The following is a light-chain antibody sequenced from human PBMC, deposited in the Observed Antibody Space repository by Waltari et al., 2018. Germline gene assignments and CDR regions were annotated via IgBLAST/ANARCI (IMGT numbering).Light chain of an antibody. CDR2: DDR. V-gene: IGLV3-21*04. CDR1: KIGTKN. Sequence: SYVLTQPPSVSVAPGKTATITCGANKIGTKNVHWYQKKPGQAPVLVIFDDRNRPSGIPGRISGSNAGNTATLTISRAEAGDEADYYCQVWDSRSGIFGGGTKLTVL. J-gene: IGLJ2*01. CDR3: QVWDSRSGI.